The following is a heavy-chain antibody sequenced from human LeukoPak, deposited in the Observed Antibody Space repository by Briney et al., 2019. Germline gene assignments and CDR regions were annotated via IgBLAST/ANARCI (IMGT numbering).Heavy chain of an antibody. CDR1: RFTFSNYS. D-gene: IGHD5-24*01. CDR3: ARDCVAWDGYGPYYYYYGMDV. CDR2: ISSLISYI. V-gene: IGHV3-21*01. Sequence: PGGSLRLSCAASRFTFSNYSVNWVRQAPGKGLQSVSSISSLISYIYYADSVKGRLTISRDNAKNSLYLQMNSLRAEDTAVYYCARDCVAWDGYGPYYYYYGMDVWGQGTTVTVSS. J-gene: IGHJ6*02.